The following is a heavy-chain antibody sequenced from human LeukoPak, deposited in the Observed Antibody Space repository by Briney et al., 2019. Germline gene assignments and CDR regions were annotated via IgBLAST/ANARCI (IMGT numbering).Heavy chain of an antibody. J-gene: IGHJ4*02. CDR1: GFPFSSYA. D-gene: IGHD6-19*01. CDR3: AKAYSSGWYAFDS. Sequence: GGSLRLSCAASGFPFSSYAMGWVRQAPGKGLEWVSTIHGGTYYADSVRGRFTISRDNSKNTLYLQMTSLRADDTALFYCAKAYSSGWYAFDSWGQGTLVTIS. V-gene: IGHV3-23*01. CDR2: IHGGT.